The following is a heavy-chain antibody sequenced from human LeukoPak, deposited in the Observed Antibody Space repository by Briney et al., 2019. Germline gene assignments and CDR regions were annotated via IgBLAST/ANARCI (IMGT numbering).Heavy chain of an antibody. V-gene: IGHV3-74*01. J-gene: IGHJ6*03. CDR3: ARDGGGSLSDYYYYWYMDV. Sequence: PGGSLRLSCAASGFTFSSYGMSWVRQAPGKGLVWVSRINSDGSGTSYADFVKGRFTISRDNAKNTVHLQMNSLRGEDTAVYYCARDGGGSLSDYYYYWYMDVWGKGTTVTISS. D-gene: IGHD2-15*01. CDR2: INSDGSGT. CDR1: GFTFSSYG.